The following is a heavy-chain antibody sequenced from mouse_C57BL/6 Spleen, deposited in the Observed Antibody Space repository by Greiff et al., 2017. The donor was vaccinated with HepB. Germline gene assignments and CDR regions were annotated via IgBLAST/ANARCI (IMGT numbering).Heavy chain of an antibody. CDR1: GYTFTDYE. J-gene: IGHJ2*01. D-gene: IGHD1-1*01. CDR3: TRSYYGSRAFDY. Sequence: QVQLQQSGAELVRPGASVTLSCKASGYTFTDYEMHWVKQTPVHGLEWIGAIDPETGGTAYNQKFKGKAILTADKSSSTAYMELRSLTSEDSAVYYCTRSYYGSRAFDYWGQGTTLTVSS. V-gene: IGHV1-15*01. CDR2: IDPETGGT.